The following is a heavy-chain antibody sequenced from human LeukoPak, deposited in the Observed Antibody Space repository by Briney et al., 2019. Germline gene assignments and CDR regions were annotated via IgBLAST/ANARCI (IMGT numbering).Heavy chain of an antibody. V-gene: IGHV4-34*01. CDR3: AIQINCSGGSCYPYYFDY. Sequence: PSETLSLTCAVYGGSFSGYYWSWIRQPPGKGLEWIGEINHSGSTNYNPSLKSRATISVDTSKNQFSLKLSSVTAADTAVYYCAIQINCSGGSCYPYYFDYWGQGTLVTVSS. CDR2: INHSGST. D-gene: IGHD2-15*01. J-gene: IGHJ4*02. CDR1: GGSFSGYY.